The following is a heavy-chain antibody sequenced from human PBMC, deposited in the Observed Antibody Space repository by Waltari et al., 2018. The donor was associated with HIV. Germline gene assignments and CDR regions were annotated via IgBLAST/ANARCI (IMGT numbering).Heavy chain of an antibody. CDR3: ARGRVDLWRSYRSSNWFDP. CDR1: GGSFSGYY. V-gene: IGHV4-34*01. Sequence: QVQLQQWGAGLLKPSETLSLTCAVYGGSFSGYYWSWIRQPPGKGLEWIGEINHSGSTNYNPSLKSRVTISVDTSKNQFSLKLSSVTAADTAVYYCARGRVDLWRSYRSSNWFDPWGQGTLVTVSS. D-gene: IGHD3-16*01. J-gene: IGHJ5*02. CDR2: INHSGST.